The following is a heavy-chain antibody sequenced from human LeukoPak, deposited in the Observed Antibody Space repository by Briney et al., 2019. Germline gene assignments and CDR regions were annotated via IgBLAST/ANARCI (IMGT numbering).Heavy chain of an antibody. CDR2: IIPIFGTA. CDR1: GGTFSSYA. V-gene: IGHV1-69*13. Sequence: VKVSCKASGGTFSSYAISWVRQAPGQGLEWMGGIIPIFGTANYAQKFQGRVTITADESTSTAYMELSSLRSEDTAVYYCARALYYYDSSGYPGYWGQGTLVTVSS. J-gene: IGHJ4*02. D-gene: IGHD3-22*01. CDR3: ARALYYYDSSGYPGY.